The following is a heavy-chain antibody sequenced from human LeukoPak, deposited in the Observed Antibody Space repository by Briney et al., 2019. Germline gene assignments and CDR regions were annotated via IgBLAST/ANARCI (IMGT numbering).Heavy chain of an antibody. D-gene: IGHD6-19*01. CDR1: GYKFDNYW. CDR3: ARVGIAVTDNYYFYMDV. J-gene: IGHJ6*03. V-gene: IGHV5-51*01. Sequence: GESLKISCKASGYKFDNYWIGWVRQMPGKGLEWMGIIFPRDSDTKSSPSLQGQVTISADKSISTSYLQWSSLKASDSAIYYCARVGIAVTDNYYFYMDVWGKGTTVTVS. CDR2: IFPRDSDT.